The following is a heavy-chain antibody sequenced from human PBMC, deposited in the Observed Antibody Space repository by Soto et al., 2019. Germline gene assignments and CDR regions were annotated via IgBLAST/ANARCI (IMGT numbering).Heavy chain of an antibody. CDR1: GGSISSYY. CDR2: IYYSGST. V-gene: IGHV4-59*01. CDR3: ARAEVTWSGYYYYYMDV. D-gene: IGHD3-3*01. Sequence: PSXTLSLTCTVSGGSISSYYWSWIRQPPGKGLEWIGYIYYSGSTNYNPSLKSRVTISVDTSKNQFSLKLSSVTAADTAVYYCARAEVTWSGYYYYYMDVWGKGTTVTVSS. J-gene: IGHJ6*03.